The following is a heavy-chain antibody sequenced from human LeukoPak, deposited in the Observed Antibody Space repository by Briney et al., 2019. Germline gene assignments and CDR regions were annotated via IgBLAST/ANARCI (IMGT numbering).Heavy chain of an antibody. CDR2: ISSSSSYI. J-gene: IGHJ4*02. CDR1: GFTFSSYS. CDR3: AMILTGYSNYFDY. D-gene: IGHD3-9*01. Sequence: GGSLRLSCAASGFTFSSYSMNWVRQAPGKGLEWVSSISSSSSYIYYADSVKGRFPISRDNAKNSLYLQMNSLRAEDTAVYYCAMILTGYSNYFDYWGQGTLVTVSS. V-gene: IGHV3-21*01.